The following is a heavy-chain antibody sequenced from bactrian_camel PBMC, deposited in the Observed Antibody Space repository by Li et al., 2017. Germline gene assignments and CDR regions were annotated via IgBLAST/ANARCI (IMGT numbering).Heavy chain of an antibody. Sequence: QLVESGGGLVQPGGSLRLSCAASGFTFSSYWIHWIRQAPGKGLEWVSALDSPGRNTYYADSLEGRFTISRDNAANTVYLQMNSLRLDDTAVCYCTRSYFGASHNTFAFWGQGTQVTVS. CDR2: LDSPGRNT. V-gene: IGHV3S25*01. J-gene: IGHJ4*01. CDR3: TRSYFGASHNTFAF. D-gene: IGHD1*01. CDR1: GFTFSSYW.